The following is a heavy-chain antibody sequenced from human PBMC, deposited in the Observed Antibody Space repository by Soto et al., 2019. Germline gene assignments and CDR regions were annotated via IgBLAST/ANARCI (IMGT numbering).Heavy chain of an antibody. V-gene: IGHV3-33*01. Sequence: GGPRRLSCAASGLTFRSYGMQWVRQAQGKGLEWVAVIWYDGSNKYYADSVKGRFTISRDNSKNTLYLQMNSLRAEDTAVYSCARDSYGSGSRIDYWGQGTLVTVAS. CDR3: ARDSYGSGSRIDY. CDR1: GLTFRSYG. D-gene: IGHD3-10*01. J-gene: IGHJ4*02. CDR2: IWYDGSNK.